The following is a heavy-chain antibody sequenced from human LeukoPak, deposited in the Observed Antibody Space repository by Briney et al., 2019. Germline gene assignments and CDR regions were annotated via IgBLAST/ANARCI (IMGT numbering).Heavy chain of an antibody. J-gene: IGHJ4*02. CDR3: VRGDWYFES. CDR2: INRDGTEK. V-gene: IGHV3-7*04. CDR1: GFNFSDSR. D-gene: IGHD2-21*01. Sequence: GGSLRLSCATSGFNFSDSRMTWVRQAPGKGLQWVANINRDGTEKHFLDSVEGRFTISRGNAKKSLYLLMNSLRPQDTAVYFCVRGDWYFESWGQGTLVTVSS.